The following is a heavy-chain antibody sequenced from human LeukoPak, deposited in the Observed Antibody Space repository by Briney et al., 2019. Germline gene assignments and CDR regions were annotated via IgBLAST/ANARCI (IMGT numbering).Heavy chain of an antibody. CDR2: ISGSGDRT. D-gene: IGHD4-17*01. J-gene: IGHJ3*02. Sequence: GGSLRLSCAASGITASSYAMTWVRQAPGKGLEWVSSISGSGDRTMYADSVKGRFTISRDNFKNTLYLQMNSLRAEDAALYHCAKDPNGDYIGAFDMWGQGTMVTVSS. CDR3: AKDPNGDYIGAFDM. V-gene: IGHV3-23*01. CDR1: GITASSYA.